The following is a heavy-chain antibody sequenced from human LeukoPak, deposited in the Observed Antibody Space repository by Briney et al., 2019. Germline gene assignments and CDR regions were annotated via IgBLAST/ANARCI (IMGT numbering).Heavy chain of an antibody. J-gene: IGHJ2*01. D-gene: IGHD2-2*01. V-gene: IGHV4-59*01. CDR3: ARVYGVVVPAAPTYWYFDL. CDR2: IYYSGST. Sequence: SETLSLTCTVSGGSISSYYWSWIRQPPGKGLEWIGYIYYSGSTNYNPSLKSRVTISVDTSKNQFSLKLSSVTAADTAVYYCARVYGVVVPAAPTYWYFDLWGRGTLVTVSS. CDR1: GGSISSYY.